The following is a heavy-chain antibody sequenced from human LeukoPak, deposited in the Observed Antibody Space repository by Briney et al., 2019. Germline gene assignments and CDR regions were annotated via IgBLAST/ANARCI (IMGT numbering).Heavy chain of an antibody. D-gene: IGHD2-2*01. CDR3: VRDYQFIQEV. CDR2: ISTDGKST. V-gene: IGHV3-74*01. Sequence: GGSLRLSCVAYGFTFSNYWMLWVRQAPGKGLMWVSLISTDGKSTRYAESVKGRFTISRDNAKNALYLQMGILRVEDTALYFCVRDYQFIQEVWGQGTTVTVSS. CDR1: GFTFSNYW. J-gene: IGHJ6*02.